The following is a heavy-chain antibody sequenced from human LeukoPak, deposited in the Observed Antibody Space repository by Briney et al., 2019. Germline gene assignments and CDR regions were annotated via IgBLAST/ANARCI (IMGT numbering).Heavy chain of an antibody. CDR2: IYHSGST. CDR3: ARHLRAPYGSGSYYWRGFDY. J-gene: IGHJ4*02. CDR1: GGSISSSNW. D-gene: IGHD3-10*01. Sequence: KPSETLSLTCAVSGGSISSSNWWSWVRQPPGKGLEWIGEIYHSGSTNYNPSLKSRVTISVDKSKNQFSLKLSSVTAADTAVYYCARHLRAPYGSGSYYWRGFDYWGQGTLVTVSS. V-gene: IGHV4-4*02.